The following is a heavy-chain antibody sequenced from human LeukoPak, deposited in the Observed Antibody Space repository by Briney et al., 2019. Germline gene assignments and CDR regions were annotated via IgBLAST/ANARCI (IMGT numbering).Heavy chain of an antibody. CDR3: ARDQEQWLEYYLVY. D-gene: IGHD6-19*01. V-gene: IGHV3-30-3*01. CDR2: ISYDGSNK. CDR1: VFTSSSYA. J-gene: IGHJ4*02. Sequence: GGSLRLSSAASVFTSSSYAMHSVRQAPGKGLEWVAVISYDGSNKYYTDSVKGRFTISRDNSKNTLYLQMNSLRAEDTAVYYCARDQEQWLEYYLVYWGQGTLVTVSS.